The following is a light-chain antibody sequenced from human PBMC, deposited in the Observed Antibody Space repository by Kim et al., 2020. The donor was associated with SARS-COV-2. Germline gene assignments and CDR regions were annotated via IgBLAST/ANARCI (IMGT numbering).Light chain of an antibody. CDR3: SSYTSSSTWV. V-gene: IGLV2-14*04. J-gene: IGLJ3*02. Sequence: GQSLTISTTATSSDVGGYTYVSWYQQHPGKAPKLMIYDVSNRPSGVSNRFSGSKSGNTASLTISGLQAEDETDYYCSSYTSSSTWVFGGGTQLTVL. CDR2: DVS. CDR1: SSDVGGYTY.